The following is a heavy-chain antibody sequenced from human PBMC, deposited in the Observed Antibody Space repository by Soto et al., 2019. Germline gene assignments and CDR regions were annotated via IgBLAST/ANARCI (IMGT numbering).Heavy chain of an antibody. D-gene: IGHD4-4*01. J-gene: IGHJ4*02. CDR3: ARYGQHDYSNYYFDY. CDR1: VGAVSSAY. Sequence: SEALSLTCTVSVGAVSSAYWRWVRQPPGKGLEWIGYIYYSGSTNYNPSLKSRVTISVDTSKNQFSLKLSSVTAADTAVYYCARYGQHDYSNYYFDYWGQGTLVTVSS. CDR2: IYYSGST. V-gene: IGHV4-59*02.